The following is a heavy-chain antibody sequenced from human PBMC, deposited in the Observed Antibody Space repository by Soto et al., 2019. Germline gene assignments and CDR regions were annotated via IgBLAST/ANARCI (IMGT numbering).Heavy chain of an antibody. D-gene: IGHD2-15*01. CDR3: ARTARVVKGQWYFDL. V-gene: IGHV4-59*08. CDR2: IYYSGST. Sequence: QVQLQESGPGLVKPSETLSLTCSVSGGSISSYYWSWIRQPPGKGLEWIGYIYYSGSTNYNPSLKSRVTISVDTSKNQFSLKLSSVTAADTAVYYCARTARVVKGQWYFDLWGRGTLVTVS. CDR1: GGSISSYY. J-gene: IGHJ2*01.